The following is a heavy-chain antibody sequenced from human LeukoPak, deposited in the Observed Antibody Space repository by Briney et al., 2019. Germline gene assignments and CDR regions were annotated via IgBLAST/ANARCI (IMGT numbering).Heavy chain of an antibody. Sequence: SETLSLTCTVSGGSISSHYWSWIRQPPGKGLEWIGYIYYSGSTNYNPSLKSRVTISVDTSKNQFSLRLSSVTAADTAVYYCARDHYDFWSGYYYSPNNWFDPWGQGTLVTVSS. CDR2: IYYSGST. J-gene: IGHJ5*02. V-gene: IGHV4-59*11. D-gene: IGHD3-3*01. CDR1: GGSISSHY. CDR3: ARDHYDFWSGYYYSPNNWFDP.